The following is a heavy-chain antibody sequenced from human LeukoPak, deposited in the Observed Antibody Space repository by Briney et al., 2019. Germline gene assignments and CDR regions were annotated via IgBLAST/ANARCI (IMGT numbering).Heavy chain of an antibody. D-gene: IGHD4-11*01. CDR1: GFTFDNYY. V-gene: IGHV3-7*01. J-gene: IGHJ6*03. CDR3: AREKGNYDGYYNYYMDV. Sequence: GGSLRLSCEASGFTFDNYYMSWVRQAPGKGLEWVANIRQDGSDKYYVDSVKGRFTISRDNAKNSLYLQMNSLRAEDTAVYYCAREKGNYDGYYNYYMDVWGKGTTVTVSS. CDR2: IRQDGSDK.